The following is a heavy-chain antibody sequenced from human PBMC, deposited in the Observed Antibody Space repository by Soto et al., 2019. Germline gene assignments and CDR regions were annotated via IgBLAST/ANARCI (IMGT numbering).Heavy chain of an antibody. Sequence: EVQLLESGGGLVQPGGSLRLSCAASGFTFSSYAMSWVRQAPGKGLEWVSAISGSGGSTYYADSVKGRFTISRDNSKNSLYLQMNSLRDEDTAVYYCARGALYYYDSSGIDYWGQGTLVTVSS. D-gene: IGHD3-22*01. CDR2: ISGSGGST. CDR1: GFTFSSYA. J-gene: IGHJ4*02. V-gene: IGHV3-23*01. CDR3: ARGALYYYDSSGIDY.